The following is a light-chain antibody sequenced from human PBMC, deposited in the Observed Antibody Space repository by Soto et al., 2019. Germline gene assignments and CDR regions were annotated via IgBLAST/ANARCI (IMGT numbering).Light chain of an antibody. CDR2: GAS. CDR3: QQYGSSPWT. CDR1: QSVSSSY. Sequence: EIVLTQSPGTLSLSPGERATLSCRASQSVSSSYLAWYQQKPGQAPRLLIYGASSRATGTPDRFSGSGSGTDFTITISGLEPEDFAVYYCQQYGSSPWTFGQGTKVEIK. V-gene: IGKV3-20*01. J-gene: IGKJ1*01.